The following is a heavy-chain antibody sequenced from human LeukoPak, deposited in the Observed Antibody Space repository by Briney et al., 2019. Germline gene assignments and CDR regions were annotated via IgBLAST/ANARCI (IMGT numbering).Heavy chain of an antibody. D-gene: IGHD3-22*01. J-gene: IGHJ4*02. CDR1: GASTRSHY. V-gene: IGHV4-59*11. CDR2: MYYSGNS. Sequence: SETLSLTCTVSGASTRSHYWSWIRQPPGKGLEWIGYMYYSGNSNYNPALKSRVTISVDKSKNQFSLKLSSVTAADTAVYYCARLDRYYYDSSASDYWGQGTLVTVSS. CDR3: ARLDRYYYDSSASDY.